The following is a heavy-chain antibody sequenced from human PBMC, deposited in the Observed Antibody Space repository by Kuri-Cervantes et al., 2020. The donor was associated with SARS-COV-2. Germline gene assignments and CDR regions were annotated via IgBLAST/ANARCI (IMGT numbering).Heavy chain of an antibody. CDR2: INHSGST. CDR1: GGSFSGYY. Sequence: SQTLSLTCAVYGGSFSGYYWSWIRQPPGKGMEWIGEINHSGSTNYNPSLKSRVTISVDTSKNQFSLKLSSVTAADTAVYYCARGRSPGYWGQGTLVTVSS. CDR3: ARGRSPGY. V-gene: IGHV4-34*01. J-gene: IGHJ4*02.